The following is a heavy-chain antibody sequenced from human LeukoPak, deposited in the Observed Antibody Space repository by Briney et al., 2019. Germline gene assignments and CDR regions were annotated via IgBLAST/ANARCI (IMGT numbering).Heavy chain of an antibody. V-gene: IGHV1-69*04. Sequence: GASVKVSCKTSGGTFSSYAISWVRQAPGQGLEWMGRIIPILGIANYAQKFQGRVTITADKSTSTAYMELSSLRSEDTAVYYCARLVQSGFRLGELSSPWFDPWGQGTLVTVSS. CDR1: GGTFSSYA. CDR3: ARLVQSGFRLGELSSPWFDP. CDR2: IIPILGIA. D-gene: IGHD3-16*02. J-gene: IGHJ5*02.